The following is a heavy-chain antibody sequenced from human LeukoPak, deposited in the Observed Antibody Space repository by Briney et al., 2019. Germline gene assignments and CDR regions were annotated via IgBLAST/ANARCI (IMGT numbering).Heavy chain of an antibody. CDR2: ISYDGSKK. D-gene: IGHD3-10*01. Sequence: GGSLRLSCAASGFTFSSYAMHWVRQAPGKGLEWVTIISYDGSKKYYADSVKGRFTISRDNAKNSLYLQMNSLRAEDTAVFYCATSLWFGSYSFDYWGQGTLVTVSS. CDR3: ATSLWFGSYSFDY. J-gene: IGHJ4*02. CDR1: GFTFSSYA. V-gene: IGHV3-30*04.